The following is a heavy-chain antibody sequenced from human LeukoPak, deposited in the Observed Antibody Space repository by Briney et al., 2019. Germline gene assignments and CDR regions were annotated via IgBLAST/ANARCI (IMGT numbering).Heavy chain of an antibody. CDR3: AKDRPIAMVRGVNDY. D-gene: IGHD3-10*01. Sequence: GGSLRLSCAASGFTFSSYGMHWVRQAPGKGLEWVAVISYDGSNKYYADSVKGRFTISRDNSKNTLYLQMNSLRAEDTAVYYCAKDRPIAMVRGVNDYWGQGTLVTVSS. J-gene: IGHJ4*02. CDR1: GFTFSSYG. CDR2: ISYDGSNK. V-gene: IGHV3-30*18.